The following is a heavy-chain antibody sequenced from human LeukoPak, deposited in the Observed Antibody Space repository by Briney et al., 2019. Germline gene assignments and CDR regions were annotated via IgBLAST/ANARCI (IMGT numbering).Heavy chain of an antibody. D-gene: IGHD6-19*01. J-gene: IGHJ6*02. CDR3: ASGYSSGWSYGMDV. Sequence: VASVKVSCKASGYTFTSYAMHWVRQAPGQRLEWMGWINAGNGNTKYSQKFQGRVTITRDTSASTAYMELSSLRSEDTAVYYCASGYSSGWSYGMDVWGQGTTVTVSS. V-gene: IGHV1-3*01. CDR2: INAGNGNT. CDR1: GYTFTSYA.